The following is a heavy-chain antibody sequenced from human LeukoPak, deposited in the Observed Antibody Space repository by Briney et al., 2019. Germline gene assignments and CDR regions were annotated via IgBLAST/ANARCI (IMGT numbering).Heavy chain of an antibody. J-gene: IGHJ6*02. CDR3: GGGYDSSGYYSRYYYYGMDV. V-gene: IGHV3-30*01. D-gene: IGHD3-22*01. CDR2: ISSDGTNK. Sequence: RGSLRLSCAASGFTFSGYTMHWVRQAPGKGLEWVAVISSDGTNKYYADSVKGRFTISRDNSKNTLYLQMNSLRAEDTAVYYCGGGYDSSGYYSRYYYYGMDVWGQGTTVTVSS. CDR1: GFTFSGYT.